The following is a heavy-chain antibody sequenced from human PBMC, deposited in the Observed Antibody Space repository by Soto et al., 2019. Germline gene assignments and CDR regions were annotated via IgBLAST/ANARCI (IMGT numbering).Heavy chain of an antibody. D-gene: IGHD1-7*01. V-gene: IGHV4-34*01. CDR1: GGSFSGYY. J-gene: IGHJ5*02. CDR3: ARNWNYDP. Sequence: PSETLSLTCAVYGGSFSGYYWSWIRQPPGKGLEWIGEINHSGSTNYNPSLKSRVTISVDTSKNQFSLKLSSVTAADTAVYYCARNWNYDPWGQGTLVTVSS. CDR2: INHSGST.